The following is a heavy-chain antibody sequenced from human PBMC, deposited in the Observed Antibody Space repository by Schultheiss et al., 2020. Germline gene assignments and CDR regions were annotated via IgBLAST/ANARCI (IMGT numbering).Heavy chain of an antibody. J-gene: IGHJ4*02. CDR3: AKSPYSGSYRGYFDY. D-gene: IGHD1-26*01. Sequence: GESLKISCAASGFTFSSYAMSWVRQAPGKGLEWVSAISGSGGSTYYADSVKGRFTISRDNSKNTLYLQMNSLRAEDTAVYYCAKSPYSGSYRGYFDYWGQGTLVTVSS. CDR1: GFTFSSYA. V-gene: IGHV3-23*01. CDR2: ISGSGGST.